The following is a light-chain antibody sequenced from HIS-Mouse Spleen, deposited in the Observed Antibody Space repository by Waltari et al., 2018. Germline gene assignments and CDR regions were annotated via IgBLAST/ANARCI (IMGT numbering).Light chain of an antibody. CDR3: YSTDSSGNHRV. Sequence: SYERTQPPSVSVSPGQTARITCPGDPLPKKYAYWYQQKSGQAPVLVIYEDSKRPSGIPERFSGSSSGTMATLTISGAQVEDEADYYCYSTDSSGNHRVFGGGTKLTVL. J-gene: IGLJ2*01. V-gene: IGLV3-10*01. CDR1: PLPKKY. CDR2: EDS.